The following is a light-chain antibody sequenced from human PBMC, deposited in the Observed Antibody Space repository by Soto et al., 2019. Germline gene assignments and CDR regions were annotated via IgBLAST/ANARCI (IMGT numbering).Light chain of an antibody. CDR3: QQSENFPLT. Sequence: DIQLTQSPSSLSASVGDRVTVTCQASQDIRKYLSWYQQKPGKVPKLLIYAASNLATGLPARFSGSGSGPQFTFTLRSLHPQDIPSYFCQQSENFPLTLGGGTKVAI. J-gene: IGKJ4*01. CDR1: QDIRKY. CDR2: AAS. V-gene: IGKV1-33*01.